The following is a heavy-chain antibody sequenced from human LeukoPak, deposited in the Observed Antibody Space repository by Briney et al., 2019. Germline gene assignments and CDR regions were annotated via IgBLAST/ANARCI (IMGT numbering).Heavy chain of an antibody. Sequence: GGSLRLSCEASGFTFSSSAMSWVRQAPGKGLEWVSAISNNGGYTYYADSVQGRFTISRDNSKGTLCLQMNSLRAEDTAVYYCAKQLGYCSDGSCYFPYWGQGTLVTVSS. CDR1: GFTFSSSA. V-gene: IGHV3-23*01. CDR2: ISNNGGYT. D-gene: IGHD2-15*01. CDR3: AKQLGYCSDGSCYFPY. J-gene: IGHJ4*02.